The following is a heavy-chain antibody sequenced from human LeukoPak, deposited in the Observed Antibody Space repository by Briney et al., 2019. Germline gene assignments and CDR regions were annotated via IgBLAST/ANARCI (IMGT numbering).Heavy chain of an antibody. D-gene: IGHD6-13*01. CDR2: IYHSGST. CDR3: ARDLGAAAGGNWFDP. CDR1: GGSISSGGYS. Sequence: PSQTLSLTCAVSGGSISSGGYSWSWIRQPPGKGLEWIGYIYHSGSTYYNPSLKSRVTISVDRSKNQFSLKLSSVTAADTAVYYCARDLGAAAGGNWFDPWGQGTLVTVSS. V-gene: IGHV4-30-2*01. J-gene: IGHJ5*02.